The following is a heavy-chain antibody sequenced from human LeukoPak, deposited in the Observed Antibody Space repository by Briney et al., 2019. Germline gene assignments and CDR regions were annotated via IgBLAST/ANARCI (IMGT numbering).Heavy chain of an antibody. CDR1: GGSISSSSYY. V-gene: IGHV4-39*01. D-gene: IGHD3-10*01. CDR3: ARHDEAELDNWFDP. J-gene: IGHJ5*02. Sequence: SETLSLTCTVSGGSISSSSYYWGWIRQPPGKGLEWIGSIYYSGSTYYNPSLKSRVTISVDTSKNQFSLKLSSVTAADTAVYYCARHDEAELDNWFDPWGQGTLVTVSP. CDR2: IYYSGST.